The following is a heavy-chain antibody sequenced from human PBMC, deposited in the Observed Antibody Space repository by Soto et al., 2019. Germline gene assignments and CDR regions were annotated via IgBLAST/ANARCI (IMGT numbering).Heavy chain of an antibody. J-gene: IGHJ6*02. CDR3: AREGVLVGVVAANYNYYGMDV. Sequence: SQTLSLTCAISGDSVSSNSAAWNWIRQSPSRGLEWLGRTYYRSKWYNDYAVSVKSRITINPDTSKNQFSLQLNSVTPEDTAVYYCAREGVLVGVVAANYNYYGMDVWGQGTTVTVSS. CDR1: GDSVSSNSAA. V-gene: IGHV6-1*01. CDR2: TYYRSKWYN. D-gene: IGHD2-15*01.